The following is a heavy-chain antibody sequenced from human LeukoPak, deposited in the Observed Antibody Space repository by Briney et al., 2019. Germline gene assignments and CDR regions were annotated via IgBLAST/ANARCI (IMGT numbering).Heavy chain of an antibody. CDR2: IIPIFGTA. V-gene: IGHV1-69*05. D-gene: IGHD3-22*01. Sequence: AASVKVSCKASGGTFSSYAISWVRQAPGQGLEWMGRIIPIFGTANYAQKFQGRVTITTDESTSTAYMELSSLRSEDTAVYYCARVYYDSSGYSPWGQGTLVTVSS. CDR1: GGTFSSYA. J-gene: IGHJ5*02. CDR3: ARVYYDSSGYSP.